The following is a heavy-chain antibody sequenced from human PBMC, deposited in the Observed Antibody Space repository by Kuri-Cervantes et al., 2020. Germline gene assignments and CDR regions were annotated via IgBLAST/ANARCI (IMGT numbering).Heavy chain of an antibody. Sequence: GGSLRLSCAASGFTFDDYAMHWVRQAPGKGLEWVAVISYDGSNKYYADSVKGRFTISRDNAKNSLYLQMNSLRDEDTAVYYCARDPYYHDIEATVKNDDYWGQGTLVTVSS. CDR3: ARDPYYHDIEATVKNDDY. D-gene: IGHD5-12*01. J-gene: IGHJ4*02. CDR2: ISYDGSNK. CDR1: GFTFDDYA. V-gene: IGHV3-30-3*01.